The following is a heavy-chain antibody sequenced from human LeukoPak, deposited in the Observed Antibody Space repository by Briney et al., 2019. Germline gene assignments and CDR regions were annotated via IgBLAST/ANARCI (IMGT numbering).Heavy chain of an antibody. V-gene: IGHV4-61*01. CDR1: GGSVSSGTYY. CDR2: IYYTGST. J-gene: IGHJ4*02. Sequence: SETLSLTCTVSGGSVSSGTYYWTWIRQSPGKGLEWIGYIYYTGSTEYNPSFKSRVSISVDPFKNQFSLELSAVSAADTAMYYCAGAPNTAYFDFWGQGTQATVSS. CDR3: AGAPNTAYFDF.